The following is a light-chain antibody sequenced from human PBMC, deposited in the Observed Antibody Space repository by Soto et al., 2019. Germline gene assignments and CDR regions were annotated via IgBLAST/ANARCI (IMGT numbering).Light chain of an antibody. CDR3: QQYGNSPFT. V-gene: IGKV3-15*01. J-gene: IGKJ4*01. CDR1: QSVRSN. Sequence: EIVLTQSPATLSVSPGERATLSCRASQSVRSNLAWYQQKPGQGPRLLIFGASTRATNIPARFSGSGSGTEFTLTISSLEPEDFEVYYCQQYGNSPFTFGGGTKVDIK. CDR2: GAS.